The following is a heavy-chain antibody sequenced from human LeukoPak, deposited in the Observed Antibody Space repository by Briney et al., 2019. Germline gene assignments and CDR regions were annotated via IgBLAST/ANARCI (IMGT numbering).Heavy chain of an antibody. V-gene: IGHV4-59*01. Sequence: SETLSLTCTVSGGSISGYYWSWIRQPPGKGLEWIGYIYYSGSTNYNPSLKSRVTISVDTSKNQFSLKLSSVTAADTAVYYCARATNYAILTGYNYFDYWGQGTLVTVSS. CDR3: ARATNYAILTGYNYFDY. J-gene: IGHJ4*02. CDR1: GGSISGYY. CDR2: IYYSGST. D-gene: IGHD3-9*01.